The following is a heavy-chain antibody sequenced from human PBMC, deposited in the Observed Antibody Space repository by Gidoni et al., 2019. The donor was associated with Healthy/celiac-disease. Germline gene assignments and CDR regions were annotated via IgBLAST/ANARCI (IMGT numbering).Heavy chain of an antibody. D-gene: IGHD1-1*01. J-gene: IGHJ2*01. CDR2: IYYSGCT. CDR1: GGSISSSSYY. CDR3: ARHGRLEYFDL. V-gene: IGHV4-39*01. Sequence: QLQLQESGPGLVKPSETLSLTCTVSGGSISSSSYYWGWIRQPPGKGLEWMGSIYYSGCTDYNPSLKSRVTISVDTSKNQFSLKLSSVTAADTAVYYCARHGRLEYFDLWGRGTLVTVSS.